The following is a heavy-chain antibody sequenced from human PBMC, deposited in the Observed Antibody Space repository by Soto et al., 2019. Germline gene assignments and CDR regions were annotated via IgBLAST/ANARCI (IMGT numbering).Heavy chain of an antibody. Sequence: EVQLVESGGGLVQPGGSLRLSCAASGFTFGSYPMHWVRQAPGKGLEYVSAISTNGDSTFYANSVKGRFTISRDNSNNTLYFQMGSLRAEDMGVYYCAREGMSCPRSLFNYWGQGSLVNVSS. CDR3: AREGMSCPRSLFNY. J-gene: IGHJ4*02. D-gene: IGHD3-16*02. V-gene: IGHV3-64*01. CDR1: GFTFGSYP. CDR2: ISTNGDST.